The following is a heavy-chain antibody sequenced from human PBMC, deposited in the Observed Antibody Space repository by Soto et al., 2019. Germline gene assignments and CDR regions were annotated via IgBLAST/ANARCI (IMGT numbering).Heavy chain of an antibody. CDR2: IVPVLGTS. V-gene: IGHV1-69*01. Sequence: QGQLEQSGAEVRKPGSSVKVSCKASGGSFSSYAISWVRQAPGQGLEWMGGIVPVLGTSHSAQKFQGRVTFSTDDSTTTAYMELSSLRSEDTAVYYCARDSPGGGYYYGRDVGGQGTTVTVSS. J-gene: IGHJ6*02. D-gene: IGHD3-16*01. CDR1: GGSFSSYA. CDR3: ARDSPGGGYYYGRDV.